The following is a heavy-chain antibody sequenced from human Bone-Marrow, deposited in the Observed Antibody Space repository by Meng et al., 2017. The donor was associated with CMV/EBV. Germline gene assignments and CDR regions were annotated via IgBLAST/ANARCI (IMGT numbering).Heavy chain of an antibody. Sequence: GGSLRLSCAASGFTFSSYAMHWVRQAPGKGLVWVSRINSDGSSTSYADSVKGRFTISRDNAKNSLYLQMNSLRAEDTAVYYCARDKGAAASLYYYYYGMDVWGQGTTVTVSS. D-gene: IGHD2-2*01. CDR1: GFTFSSYA. CDR3: ARDKGAAASLYYYYYGMDV. V-gene: IGHV3-74*01. J-gene: IGHJ6*02. CDR2: INSDGSST.